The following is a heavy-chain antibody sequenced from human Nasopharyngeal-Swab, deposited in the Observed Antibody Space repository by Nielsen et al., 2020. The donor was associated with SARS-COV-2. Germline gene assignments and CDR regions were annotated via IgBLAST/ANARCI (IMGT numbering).Heavy chain of an antibody. CDR2: INQDGSEK. V-gene: IGHV3-7*03. Sequence: GESLKISCAASGFTLGNYWMSWVRQAPGKGLEWVANINQDGSEKYYLDSVEGRFTISRDNPKNSLYLQMNSLRAEDTAVYYCARDRYYYDSSGYYPHHNWFDPWGQGTLVTVSS. D-gene: IGHD3-22*01. CDR1: GFTLGNYW. CDR3: ARDRYYYDSSGYYPHHNWFDP. J-gene: IGHJ5*02.